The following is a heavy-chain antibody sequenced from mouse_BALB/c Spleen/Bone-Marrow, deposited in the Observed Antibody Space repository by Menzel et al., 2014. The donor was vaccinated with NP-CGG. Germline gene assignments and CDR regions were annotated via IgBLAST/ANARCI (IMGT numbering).Heavy chain of an antibody. J-gene: IGHJ4*01. Sequence: VHLQQPGPSLVKPSQTLSLTCSVTGDSITSGYWNWIRKFPGNKLEYMGYISYSGRTYYNPSLKSRISITRDTSKNQYYLQLNSVTSEDTAAYYCARASYRYDVEYAMDYWGQGTSVTVSS. D-gene: IGHD2-14*01. CDR1: GDSITSGY. CDR3: ARASYRYDVEYAMDY. V-gene: IGHV3-8*02. CDR2: ISYSGRT.